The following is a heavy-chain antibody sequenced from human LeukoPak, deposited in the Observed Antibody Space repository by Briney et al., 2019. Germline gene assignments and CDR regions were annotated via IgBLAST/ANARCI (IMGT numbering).Heavy chain of an antibody. CDR2: ISGSGGST. D-gene: IGHD6-13*01. CDR1: GFTFSSYA. Sequence: GGSLRLSCAASGFTFSSYAMSWVRQAPGKGLEWVSVISGSGGSTYYADSMKGRFTISRDNSKNTLYLQMNSLRAEDTAVYYCAKDRAAGNADYWGQGTLVTVSS. J-gene: IGHJ4*02. V-gene: IGHV3-23*01. CDR3: AKDRAAGNADY.